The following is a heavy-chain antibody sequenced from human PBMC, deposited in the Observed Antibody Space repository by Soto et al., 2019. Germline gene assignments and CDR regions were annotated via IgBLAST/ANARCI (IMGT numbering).Heavy chain of an antibody. CDR1: GYTFTSYG. D-gene: IGHD6-19*01. CDR2: ISAYNGNT. V-gene: IGHV1-18*01. J-gene: IGHJ4*02. Sequence: ASVKVSCKASGYTFTSYGISWVRQAPGQGLEWMGWISAYNGNTNYAQKLQGRVTISRDNSKNTLYLQMNSLRAEDTTVYYCARSHRRSSGWSHFDYWGQGTLVTVSS. CDR3: ARSHRRSSGWSHFDY.